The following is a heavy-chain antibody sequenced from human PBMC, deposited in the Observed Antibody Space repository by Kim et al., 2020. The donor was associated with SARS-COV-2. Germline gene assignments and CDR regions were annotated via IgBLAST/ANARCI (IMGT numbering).Heavy chain of an antibody. CDR1: GFTFTTYA. CDR3: ARGRSSWPSDAFDI. Sequence: GGSLRLSCAASGFTFTTYAMHWVRQAPGKGLEWVAVISYDENNKYYADSVKGRFTISRDSSKNTLFLQMNSLRAEDTAVYYCARGRSSWPSDAFDIWGQGTMVTVSS. V-gene: IGHV3-30-3*01. J-gene: IGHJ3*02. D-gene: IGHD6-13*01. CDR2: ISYDENNK.